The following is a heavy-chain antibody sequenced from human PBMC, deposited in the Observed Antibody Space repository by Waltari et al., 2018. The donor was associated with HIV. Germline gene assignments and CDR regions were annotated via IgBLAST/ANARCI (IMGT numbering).Heavy chain of an antibody. J-gene: IGHJ6*02. V-gene: IGHV4-59*01. CDR2: FYYIGST. CDR3: ARGPHSYYGMDV. Sequence: QVQLQESGPGLVKPSETLSLTCTVSGGSISSYYWSWIRQPPVKGLEGIGYFYYIGSTNYTPSLKSRVTISVDTSKNQFSLKLSSVTAADTAVYYCARGPHSYYGMDVWGQGTTVTVSS. CDR1: GGSISSYY.